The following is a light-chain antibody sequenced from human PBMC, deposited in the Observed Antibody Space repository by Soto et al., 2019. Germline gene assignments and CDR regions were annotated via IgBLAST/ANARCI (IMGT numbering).Light chain of an antibody. CDR2: KAS. CDR3: QQYSTSST. Sequence: DIQMTQSPSTLSAFVGDRVTITCRASQSISDWLAWYQQKPGKAPKLLIRKASSLESGVPARFSGSGSGAEFTLTISSLQPEDFATYYCQQYSTSSTFGQGTEVEI. V-gene: IGKV1-5*03. J-gene: IGKJ1*01. CDR1: QSISDW.